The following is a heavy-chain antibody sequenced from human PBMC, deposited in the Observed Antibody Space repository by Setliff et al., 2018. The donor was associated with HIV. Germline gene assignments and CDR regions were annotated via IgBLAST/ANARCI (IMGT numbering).Heavy chain of an antibody. V-gene: IGHV4-59*08. Sequence: NPSETLSLTCTVSGGSIRSYYWSWIRQSPGKGLEWIGYVFYNGDTAYNPSLKSRLTISVDTSKSQFSLKLTSVTAADTAVYYCARQMTIPGVAVTPVDYWGQGARGTVS. CDR3: ARQMTIPGVAVTPVDY. D-gene: IGHD3-3*01. CDR2: VFYNGDT. CDR1: GGSIRSYY. J-gene: IGHJ4*02.